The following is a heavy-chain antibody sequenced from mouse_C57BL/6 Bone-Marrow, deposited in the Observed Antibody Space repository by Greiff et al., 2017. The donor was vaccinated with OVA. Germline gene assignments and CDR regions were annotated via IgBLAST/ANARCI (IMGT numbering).Heavy chain of an antibody. J-gene: IGHJ4*01. CDR1: GFTFNSYW. V-gene: IGHV1-64*01. CDR3: SRCEYDQYYAMED. Sequence: QVQLQQPGAELVKPGASVKLSCKASGFTFNSYWMHWVKQRPGQGLEWIGMIHPNSGSTNYNEKFKSKATLTVDKSSSTAYMQLSSLTSEDTGVYYLSRCEYDQYYAMEDWGQGTSGTVS. CDR2: IHPNSGST. D-gene: IGHD2-4*01.